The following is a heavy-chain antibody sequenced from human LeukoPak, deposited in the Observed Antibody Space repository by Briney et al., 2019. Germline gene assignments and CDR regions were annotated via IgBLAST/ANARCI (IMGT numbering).Heavy chain of an antibody. CDR1: GGSISSGSYY. D-gene: IGHD2-21*01. CDR3: SRIAYCGWDCYSRGHSGGYYFDY. CDR2: IYTSGST. Sequence: PSETLSLTCTVSGGSISSGSYYWSWIRQPAGKGLEWIGRIYTSGSTNYNPSLKSRVTISVDTSKNQFSLKLSSVTAADTAVYYWSRIAYCGWDCYSRGHSGGYYFDYWGQGTLVTVSS. V-gene: IGHV4-61*02. J-gene: IGHJ4*02.